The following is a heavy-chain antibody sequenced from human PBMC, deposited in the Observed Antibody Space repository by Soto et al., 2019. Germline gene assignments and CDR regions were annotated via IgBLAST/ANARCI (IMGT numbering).Heavy chain of an antibody. J-gene: IGHJ6*04. CDR3: ARHGVNDDYIWLFYRWETDHYDLISF. Sequence: SQTRSVPCTVSAGSISTYDWSWCRQPPGKGLEWIGYIYYSGSTNYNPSLKSRVTISVDTSKNQFSLKLSPVTAADTAVYYFARHGVNDDYIWLFYRWETDHYDLISFRGRRTTDIGSS. CDR2: IYYSGST. D-gene: IGHD3-16*01. V-gene: IGHV4-59*08. CDR1: AGSISTYD.